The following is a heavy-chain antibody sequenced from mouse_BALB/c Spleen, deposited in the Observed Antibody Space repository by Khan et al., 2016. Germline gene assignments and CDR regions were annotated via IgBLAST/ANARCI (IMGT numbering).Heavy chain of an antibody. D-gene: IGHD1-1*01. CDR1: GDSITSGY. Sequence: EVQLQESGPSLVKPSQTLSLTCSVTGDSITSGYWNWIRKFPGKKLEYMGYISYSGTTYYNPSLKSRISITRDTAKNQYYLQLNSVTTEDTATYCCARHGTRENAMDYWGQGTSVIVSS. V-gene: IGHV3-8*02. CDR3: ARHGTRENAMDY. CDR2: ISYSGTT. J-gene: IGHJ4*01.